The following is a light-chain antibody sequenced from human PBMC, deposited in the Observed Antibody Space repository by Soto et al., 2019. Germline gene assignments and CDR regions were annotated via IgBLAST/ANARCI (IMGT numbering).Light chain of an antibody. CDR3: SSYTSSSTLNV. V-gene: IGLV2-14*01. CDR2: DVS. Sequence: QSALTQPASVSGSPGQSITISCPGTRSDVGGYNYVSWYQQHPGKAPKLMIYDVSNRPSGVSNRFSGSKSGNTASLTISGLQAEDEADYYCSSYTSSSTLNVFGTGTKLTVL. CDR1: RSDVGGYNY. J-gene: IGLJ1*01.